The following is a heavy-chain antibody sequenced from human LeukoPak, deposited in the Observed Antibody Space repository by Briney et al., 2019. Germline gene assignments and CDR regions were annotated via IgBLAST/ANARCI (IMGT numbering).Heavy chain of an antibody. CDR2: ISPGHSDT. V-gene: IGHV5-51*01. Sequence: GESLKISFKGSGYSFATYWIGWVRPMPGEGLEWMGIISPGHSDTRYSPSFQGQVTISADKSISTAYLQWSSLEASDTAMYYCARFNSRQLERGDYWGQGTLVTVSS. CDR3: ARFNSRQLERGDY. J-gene: IGHJ4*02. D-gene: IGHD5-24*01. CDR1: GYSFATYW.